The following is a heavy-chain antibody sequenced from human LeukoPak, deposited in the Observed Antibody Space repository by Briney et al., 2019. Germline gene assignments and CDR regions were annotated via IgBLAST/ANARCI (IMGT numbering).Heavy chain of an antibody. Sequence: GGSLRLSCAASGFTFSSYSMNWVRQAPGKGLEWVSYISSSSSTIYYADSVKGRFTISRDNAKNSLYLQMNSLRVEDTALYYCAKAPGVTTGWFDPWGQGTLVTVSS. V-gene: IGHV3-48*01. CDR3: AKAPGVTTGWFDP. CDR1: GFTFSSYS. D-gene: IGHD4-17*01. CDR2: ISSSSSTI. J-gene: IGHJ5*02.